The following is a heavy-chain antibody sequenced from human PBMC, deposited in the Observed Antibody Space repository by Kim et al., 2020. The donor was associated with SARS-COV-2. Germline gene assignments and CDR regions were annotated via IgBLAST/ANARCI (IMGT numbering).Heavy chain of an antibody. J-gene: IGHJ6*02. CDR1: GFTFSSYA. V-gene: IGHV3-30-3*01. Sequence: GGSLRLSCAASGFTFSSYAMHWVRQAPGKGLEWVAVISYDGSNKYYADSVKGRFTISRDNSKNTLYLQMNSLRAEDTAVYYCARGGITIFGVAAYGMDVWGQGTTVTVSS. CDR2: ISYDGSNK. D-gene: IGHD3-3*01. CDR3: ARGGITIFGVAAYGMDV.